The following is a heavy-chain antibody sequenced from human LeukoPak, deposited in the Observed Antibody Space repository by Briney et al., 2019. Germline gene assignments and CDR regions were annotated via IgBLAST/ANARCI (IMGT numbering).Heavy chain of an antibody. Sequence: KPSETLSLTCCVSGYSISSGYYWGWIRQPPGKGLEWIGSIYHSGSTYYNPSLKSRVTISVDTSKNQFSLKLSSVTAADTAVYYCARALGYCSSTSCLYYFGYWGQGTLVTVSS. CDR3: ARALGYCSSTSCLYYFGY. J-gene: IGHJ4*02. V-gene: IGHV4-38-2*02. CDR1: GYSISSGYY. CDR2: IYHSGST. D-gene: IGHD2-2*01.